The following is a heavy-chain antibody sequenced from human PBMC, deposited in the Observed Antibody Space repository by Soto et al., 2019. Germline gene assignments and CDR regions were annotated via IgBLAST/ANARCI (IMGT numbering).Heavy chain of an antibody. J-gene: IGHJ6*02. CDR2: IIPIPGTA. D-gene: IGHD2-2*01. CDR3: ARSQGSSTSLEIYYYYYYGMDV. V-gene: IGHV1-69*01. CDR1: GGTFSSYA. Sequence: QVQLVQSGAEVKKPGSSVNVSCKASGGTFSSYAISWVRQAPGQGLEWMGGIIPIPGTANYAQKFQGRVTITADESTSTAYMELSSLRSEDTAVYYCARSQGSSTSLEIYYYYYYGMDVWGQGTTVTVSS.